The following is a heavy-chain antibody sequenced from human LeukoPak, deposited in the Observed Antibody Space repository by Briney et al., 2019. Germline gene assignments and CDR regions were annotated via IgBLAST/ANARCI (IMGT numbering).Heavy chain of an antibody. D-gene: IGHD1-20*01. J-gene: IGHJ4*02. V-gene: IGHV4-4*07. CDR3: ARLNWNDITIDY. CDR1: GGSISSYY. CDR2: IYTSGST. Sequence: SETLSLTCTVSGGSISSYYWSWIRQPAGKGLEWIGRIYTSGSTNYNPSLKSRVTISVDTSKNQFSLKLSSVTAADTGVYYCARLNWNDITIDYWGQGTLVTVSS.